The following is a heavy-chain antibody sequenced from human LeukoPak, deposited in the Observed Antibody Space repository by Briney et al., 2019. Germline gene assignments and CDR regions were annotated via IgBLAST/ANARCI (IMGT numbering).Heavy chain of an antibody. CDR2: TYTSGST. Sequence: SETLSLTCTVSGGSISSGSYYWSWIRQPAGKGLEWIGRTYTSGSTNYNPSLKSRVTISVDTSKNQFSLKLSSVTAADTAVYYCARGAPTYSTPLDHWGQGTLVTVSS. CDR3: ARGAPTYSTPLDH. J-gene: IGHJ4*02. V-gene: IGHV4-61*02. CDR1: GGSISSGSYY. D-gene: IGHD4-11*01.